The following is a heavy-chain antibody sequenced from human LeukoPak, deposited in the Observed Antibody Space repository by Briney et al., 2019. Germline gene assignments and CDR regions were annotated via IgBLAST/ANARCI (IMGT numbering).Heavy chain of an antibody. CDR2: ISGSGGST. V-gene: IGHV3-23*01. J-gene: IGHJ3*02. Sequence: GGSLRLSCAASGFTFSSYAMSWVRQAPGKGLEWVSAISGSGGSTYYADSVKGRFTTSRDNSKNTLYLQMNSLRAEDTAVYYCAKYYYGSGSTYAFDIWGQGTMVIVSS. D-gene: IGHD3-10*01. CDR1: GFTFSSYA. CDR3: AKYYYGSGSTYAFDI.